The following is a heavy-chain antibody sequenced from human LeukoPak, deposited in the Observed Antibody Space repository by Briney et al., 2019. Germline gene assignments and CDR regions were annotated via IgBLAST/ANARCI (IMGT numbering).Heavy chain of an antibody. CDR2: IYSDGST. CDR1: GFIVSGDF. V-gene: IGHV3-53*01. D-gene: IGHD1-26*01. J-gene: IGHJ4*02. CDR3: ARERGRGRDSPWFDY. Sequence: GGSLRLSCAASGFIVSGDFMSWVCQAPGKGLEWVSVIYSDGSTYYADSVKGRFTISRDNSKNTLDLQMTGLRAEDTAVYYCARERGRGRDSPWFDYWGQGTLVTVSS.